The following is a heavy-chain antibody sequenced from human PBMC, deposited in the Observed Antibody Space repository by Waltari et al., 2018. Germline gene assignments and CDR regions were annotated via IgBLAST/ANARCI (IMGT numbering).Heavy chain of an antibody. CDR2: IDSDGST. CDR3: ARESEVSGWYVS. V-gene: IGHV3-53*02. Sequence: EVQLVETGGGLIQPGGALRLSCAASGFTVRNKYMRWVRQAPGPGGDRDGVGCGQGPGRGVEGDSGIDSDGSTQYPDAGKGRVTISRDTSKNTLYLQMNSLRADDSAVYYCARESEVSGWYVSWGQGTLVTVSS. D-gene: IGHD6-19*01. CDR1: GFTVRNKY. J-gene: IGHJ4*02.